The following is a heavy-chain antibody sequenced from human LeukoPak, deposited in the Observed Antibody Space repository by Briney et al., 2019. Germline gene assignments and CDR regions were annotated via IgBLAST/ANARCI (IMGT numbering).Heavy chain of an antibody. CDR1: GGSISSGGYY. Sequence: PSETLSLTCTVSGGSISSGGYYWSWIRQHPGQGLEWIGYIYYSGSTYYNPSLKSRVTISVDTSKNQFSLKLSSVTAADTAVYYCAREADYYDSSGYSDAFDIWGQGTMVTVSS. D-gene: IGHD3-22*01. CDR2: IYYSGST. J-gene: IGHJ3*02. CDR3: AREADYYDSSGYSDAFDI. V-gene: IGHV4-31*03.